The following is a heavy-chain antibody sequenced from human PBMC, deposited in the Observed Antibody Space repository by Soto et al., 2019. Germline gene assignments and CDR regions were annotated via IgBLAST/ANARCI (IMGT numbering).Heavy chain of an antibody. D-gene: IGHD4-17*01. Sequence: SETLSLTCTVSGGSISSGGYYWSWIRQHPGKGLEWIGYIYYSGSTYYNPSLKSRVTISVDTSKNQFSLKLSSVTAADAAVYYCARARVKNRLRAGLVEHSWFDPWGQGTLLTVSS. V-gene: IGHV4-31*03. CDR2: IYYSGST. CDR3: ARARVKNRLRAGLVEHSWFDP. J-gene: IGHJ5*02. CDR1: GGSISSGGYY.